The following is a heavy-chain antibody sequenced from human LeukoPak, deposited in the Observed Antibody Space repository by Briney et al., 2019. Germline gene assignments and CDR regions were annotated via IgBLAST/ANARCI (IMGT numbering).Heavy chain of an antibody. J-gene: IGHJ2*01. CDR2: ISSSGSTI. D-gene: IGHD3-22*01. CDR1: GFTFRSYE. CDR3: ARDFNYYDSSGYPHWYFDL. V-gene: IGHV3-48*03. Sequence: GGSLRLSXAASGFTFRSYEMNWVRQAPGKGLEWVSYISSSGSTIYYADSVKGRFTISRDNAKNSLYLQMNSLRAEDTAVYYCARDFNYYDSSGYPHWYFDLWGRGTLVTVSS.